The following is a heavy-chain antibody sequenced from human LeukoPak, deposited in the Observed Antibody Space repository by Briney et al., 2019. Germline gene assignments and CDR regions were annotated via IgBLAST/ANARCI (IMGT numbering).Heavy chain of an antibody. CDR3: ATDGDIVVVPAAIPGDAFDI. Sequence: QPGGSLRLSCAASGFTFSSYWMHWVRQAPGKGLVWVSRINCDGSSTSYADSVKGRFTISRDNAKNTLYLQMNSLRAEDTAVYYCATDGDIVVVPAAIPGDAFDIWGQGTMVTVSS. J-gene: IGHJ3*02. V-gene: IGHV3-74*01. D-gene: IGHD2-2*02. CDR2: INCDGSST. CDR1: GFTFSSYW.